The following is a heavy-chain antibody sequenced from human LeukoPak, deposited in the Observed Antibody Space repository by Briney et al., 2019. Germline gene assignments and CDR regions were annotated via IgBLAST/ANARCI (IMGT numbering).Heavy chain of an antibody. Sequence: ASVTVSCKASGYTFTGYYMHWVRQAPGQGREWMGWINPNSGGTNYAQKFQGRVTMTRDTSISTAYMELSRLRSDDTAVYYCARDRVLVVVPAAMLFDIWGQGTMVTVSS. CDR3: ARDRVLVVVPAAMLFDI. V-gene: IGHV1-2*02. J-gene: IGHJ3*02. CDR2: INPNSGGT. CDR1: GYTFTGYY. D-gene: IGHD2-2*01.